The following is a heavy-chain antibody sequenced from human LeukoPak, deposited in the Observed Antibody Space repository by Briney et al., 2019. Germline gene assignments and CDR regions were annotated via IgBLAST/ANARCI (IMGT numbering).Heavy chain of an antibody. CDR2: INPNSGGT. CDR1: GYTFTGYY. J-gene: IGHJ4*02. CDR3: AIPLRGVTRLFDY. V-gene: IGHV1-2*02. D-gene: IGHD3-10*01. Sequence: ASVKVSCKASGYTFTGYYMHWVRQAPGQGLEWMGWINPNSGGTNYAQKFQGRVTMTRDTSKSTAYMELSRLRSDDTAVYYCAIPLRGVTRLFDYWGQGALVTVSS.